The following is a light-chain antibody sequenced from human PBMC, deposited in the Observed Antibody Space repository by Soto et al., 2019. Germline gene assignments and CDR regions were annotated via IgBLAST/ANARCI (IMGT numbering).Light chain of an antibody. CDR3: QTWGADSVI. CDR1: SGHSSYA. V-gene: IGLV4-69*01. Sequence: QSVLTQSPSASASLGASVKLTCTLSSGHSSYAIAWHQQQPEKGPRFLMKLNSDGSHSKGDGISDRFSGSSSGAERYLTISSLQSEDEADYYCQTWGADSVILGGGTKLTVL. CDR2: LNSDGSH. J-gene: IGLJ2*01.